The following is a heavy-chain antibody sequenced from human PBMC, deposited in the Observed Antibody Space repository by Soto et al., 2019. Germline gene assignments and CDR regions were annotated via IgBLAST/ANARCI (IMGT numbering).Heavy chain of an antibody. CDR2: ISYDGSNK. D-gene: IGHD3-3*01. CDR3: AKGFLEWLLYGISDY. CDR1: GFTFSSYG. J-gene: IGHJ4*02. Sequence: QVQLVESGGGVVQPGRSLRLSCAASGFTFSSYGMHWVRQAPGKGLEWVAVISYDGSNKYYADSVKGRFTISRDNSKNTLYLQMNSLRAEDTAVYYCAKGFLEWLLYGISDYWGQGTLVTVSS. V-gene: IGHV3-30*18.